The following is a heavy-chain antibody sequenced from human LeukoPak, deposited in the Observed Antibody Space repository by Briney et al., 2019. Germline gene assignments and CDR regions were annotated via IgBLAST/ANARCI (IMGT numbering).Heavy chain of an antibody. CDR3: ARDTSAYSGSYYILDY. CDR2: IYTSGST. J-gene: IGHJ4*02. CDR1: GGSISSGGYS. V-gene: IGHV4-61*08. D-gene: IGHD1-26*01. Sequence: PSETLSLTCAVSGGSISSGGYSWSWIRQPPGKGLEWIGYIYTSGSTNYNPSLKSRVTMSVDTSKNQFSLKLSSVTAADTAVYYCARDTSAYSGSYYILDYWGQGTLVTVSS.